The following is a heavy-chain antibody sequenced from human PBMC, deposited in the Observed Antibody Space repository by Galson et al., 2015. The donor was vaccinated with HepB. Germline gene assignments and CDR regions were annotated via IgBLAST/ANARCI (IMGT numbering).Heavy chain of an antibody. D-gene: IGHD5-12*01. CDR3: AKARRGYSGYASYYFDY. J-gene: IGHJ4*02. Sequence: SLRLSCAASGFTFSSYAMSWVRQAPGKGLEWVSAISGSGGSTYYADSVKGRFTISRDNSKNTLYLQMNSLRAEDTAVYYCAKARRGYSGYASYYFDYWGQGTLGTVSS. CDR1: GFTFSSYA. V-gene: IGHV3-23*01. CDR2: ISGSGGST.